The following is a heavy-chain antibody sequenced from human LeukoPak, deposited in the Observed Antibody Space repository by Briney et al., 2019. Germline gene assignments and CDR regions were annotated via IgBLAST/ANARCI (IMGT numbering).Heavy chain of an antibody. Sequence: GGSLRLSCAASGFIFDDYGMSWVRQAPGKGLEWVSGIDWNGGRTGYADSVKGRFTISRDNSKNTLYLQMNSLRAEDTAVYYCANEFHGGAFDIWGQGTMVTVSS. V-gene: IGHV3-20*04. CDR3: ANEFHGGAFDI. CDR2: IDWNGGRT. D-gene: IGHD4-23*01. J-gene: IGHJ3*02. CDR1: GFIFDDYG.